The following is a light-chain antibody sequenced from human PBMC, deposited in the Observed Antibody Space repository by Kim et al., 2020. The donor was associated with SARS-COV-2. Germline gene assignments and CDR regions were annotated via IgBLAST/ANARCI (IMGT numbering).Light chain of an antibody. CDR1: SPRRYY. J-gene: IGLJ2*01. Sequence: VPLGQTVRITCQGDSPRRYYASWYQQKPGQAPILVIYGKNNRPSGIPDRFSGSSSGNTASLTITGTQAGDEADYYCNSRDSNDNVVFGGGTQLTVL. CDR3: NSRDSNDNVV. CDR2: GKN. V-gene: IGLV3-19*01.